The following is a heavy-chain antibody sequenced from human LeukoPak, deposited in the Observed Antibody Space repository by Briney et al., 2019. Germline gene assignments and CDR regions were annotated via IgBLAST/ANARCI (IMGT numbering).Heavy chain of an antibody. Sequence: TGGSLRLSCAASGYTFSSYWMSWVRQAPGKGLEWVANIKQDGSEKYYVDSVKGRFTISRDNAKNSLYLQMNSLRAEDTAVYYCARVPYYDSSGYENYFDYWGQGTLVTVSS. CDR1: GYTFSSYW. CDR2: IKQDGSEK. J-gene: IGHJ4*02. V-gene: IGHV3-7*01. CDR3: ARVPYYDSSGYENYFDY. D-gene: IGHD3-22*01.